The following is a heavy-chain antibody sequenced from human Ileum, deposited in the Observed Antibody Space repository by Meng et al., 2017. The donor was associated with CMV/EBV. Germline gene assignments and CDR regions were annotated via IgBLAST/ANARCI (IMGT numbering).Heavy chain of an antibody. V-gene: IGHV3-53*01. CDR1: GFIVSSNY. D-gene: IGHD4-11*01. CDR3: ARVAPTVGGYFDY. CDR2: IYSGDNT. J-gene: IGHJ4*02. Sequence: GESLKISCAASGFIVSSNYMSWVRQALGKGLEWVSVIYSGDNTYYADSVKGRFTISRDNSKNTLSLQMHSLRAEDTAVYYCARVAPTVGGYFDYWGQGTLVTVSS.